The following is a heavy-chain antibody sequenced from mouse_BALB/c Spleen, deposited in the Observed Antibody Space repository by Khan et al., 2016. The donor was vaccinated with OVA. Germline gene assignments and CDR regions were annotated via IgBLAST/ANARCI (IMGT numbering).Heavy chain of an antibody. CDR1: GYTFSSYW. CDR2: INPTSGYT. V-gene: IGHV1-7*01. J-gene: IGHJ2*01. CDR3: ARDRIDY. Sequence: QVQLQQSGAEQAKPGASVKMSCKTSGYTFSSYWMHWVKQRPGQGLEWIGYINPTSGYTEYNEKFKDKATLSADKSSSLAYMQLTSLTSADSAVYYCARDRIDYWGQGTTLTVSS.